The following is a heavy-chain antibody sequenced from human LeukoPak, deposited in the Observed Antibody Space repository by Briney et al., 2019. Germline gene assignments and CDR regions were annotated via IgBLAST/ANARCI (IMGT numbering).Heavy chain of an antibody. V-gene: IGHV3-7*01. CDR1: GFTFSSYW. CDR2: IKQVGSEK. J-gene: IGHJ4*02. Sequence: GGSLSLSCAASGFTFSSYWMSWVRQAPGKGLEGVANIKQVGSEKYYVDSVKGRFTISRDNAKNSLYLQMNSLRAEDTAVYYCARAQYTSNILTGYGYWGQGTLVTVSS. CDR3: ARAQYTSNILTGYGY. D-gene: IGHD3-9*01.